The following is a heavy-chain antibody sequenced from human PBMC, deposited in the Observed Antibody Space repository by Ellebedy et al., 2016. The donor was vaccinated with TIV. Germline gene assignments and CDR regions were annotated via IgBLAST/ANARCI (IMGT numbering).Heavy chain of an antibody. Sequence: SETLSLTCGVYGGSFSGYYWSWIRQPPGKGLEWIGEINQSGRTNYNPSLDKGRVTISVDTSKNQFSLRLSSVTAADTAVYYCAEGRSGWYYFDYWGPGTLVTVSS. D-gene: IGHD6-19*01. CDR3: AEGRSGWYYFDY. V-gene: IGHV4-34*01. CDR2: INQSGRT. J-gene: IGHJ4*02. CDR1: GGSFSGYY.